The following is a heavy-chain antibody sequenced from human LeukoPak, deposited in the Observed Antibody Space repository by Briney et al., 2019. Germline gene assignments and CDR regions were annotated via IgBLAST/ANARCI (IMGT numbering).Heavy chain of an antibody. J-gene: IGHJ5*02. D-gene: IGHD3-22*01. Sequence: SETLSLTCTVSGYSISSGYYWGWIRQPPGKGLEWIGSIYHSGSTYYNPSLKSRVTISVDTSKNQFSVTAADTAVYYCARDRAYYYDSSGYFAPSEGFDPWGQGTLVTVSS. V-gene: IGHV4-38-2*02. CDR3: ARDRAYYYDSSGYFAPSEGFDP. CDR1: GYSISSGYY. CDR2: IYHSGST.